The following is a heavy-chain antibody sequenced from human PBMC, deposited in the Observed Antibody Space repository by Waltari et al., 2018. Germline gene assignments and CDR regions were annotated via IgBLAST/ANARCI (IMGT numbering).Heavy chain of an antibody. CDR1: GFSLSSSGVG. CDR2: IYWNDDK. Sequence: QITLKESGPTLVRPTQTLTLTCTFSGFSLSSSGVGVGWIRQPPGKALENLALIYWNDDKYYSPSLKSRLSITKDTSKNQVMLTMTNMDPVDTGTYFCAQKSRSAYTYDLWGQGTLVTVSS. D-gene: IGHD2-2*01. V-gene: IGHV2-5*01. J-gene: IGHJ4*02. CDR3: AQKSRSAYTYDL.